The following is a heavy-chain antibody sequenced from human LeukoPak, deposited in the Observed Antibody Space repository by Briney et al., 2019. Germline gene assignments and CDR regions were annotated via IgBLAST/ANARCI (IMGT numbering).Heavy chain of an antibody. D-gene: IGHD1-26*01. Sequence: PGGFLRLSCAASGFTFSSHGMHWVRQAPGKGLEYLSAITSNGGTTYYANSVKGRFTISRDNSRNTLYLQMASLRAEDMAVYYCAKTYGGSYEGVFDSWGQGTLVTVSS. V-gene: IGHV3-64*01. CDR2: ITSNGGTT. J-gene: IGHJ4*02. CDR1: GFTFSSHG. CDR3: AKTYGGSYEGVFDS.